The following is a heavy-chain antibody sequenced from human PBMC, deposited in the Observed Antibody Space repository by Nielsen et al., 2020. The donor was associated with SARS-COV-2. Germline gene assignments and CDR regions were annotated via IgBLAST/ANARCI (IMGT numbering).Heavy chain of an antibody. Sequence: SCTVSGGSISSGDYYWSWIRQPPGKGLEWIGYIYYSGSTYYNPSLKSRVTISVDTSKNQFSLKLSSVTAADTAVYYCARAFSSWIVVVINAFDIWGQGTMVTVSS. D-gene: IGHD3-22*01. CDR2: IYYSGST. CDR3: ARAFSSWIVVVINAFDI. V-gene: IGHV4-30-4*01. J-gene: IGHJ3*02. CDR1: GGSISSGDYY.